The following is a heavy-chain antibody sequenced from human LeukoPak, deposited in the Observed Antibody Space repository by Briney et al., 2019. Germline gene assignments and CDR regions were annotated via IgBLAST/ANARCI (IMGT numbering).Heavy chain of an antibody. CDR1: GFTFSSYS. Sequence: PGGSLRLSCAASGFTFSSYSMNWVRQAPGKGLEWVSYISSSSSTIYYADSVKGRFTISRDNAKNSLYLQMNSLRAEDTAVYYCARDGASSSWYGSWFDPWGQGTLVTVSS. J-gene: IGHJ5*02. CDR3: ARDGASSSWYGSWFDP. D-gene: IGHD6-13*01. V-gene: IGHV3-48*04. CDR2: ISSSSSTI.